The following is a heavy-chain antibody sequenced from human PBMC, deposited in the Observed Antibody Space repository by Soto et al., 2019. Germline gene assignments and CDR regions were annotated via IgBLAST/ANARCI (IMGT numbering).Heavy chain of an antibody. D-gene: IGHD2-21*01. J-gene: IGHJ2*01. CDR3: GKSAYCNGGNCYWYFDL. CDR1: GFTFRSYG. CDR2: ISYDGGIK. V-gene: IGHV3-30*18. Sequence: QVQLVESGGGVVQPGRSLRLSCAASGFTFRSYGMHWVRQAPGKGLEWVAVISYDGGIKYFADSVKGRFTISRDNSNNTLCLQMDSLRIEDTAVYYCGKSAYCNGGNCYWYFDLWGRGTLVTVSS.